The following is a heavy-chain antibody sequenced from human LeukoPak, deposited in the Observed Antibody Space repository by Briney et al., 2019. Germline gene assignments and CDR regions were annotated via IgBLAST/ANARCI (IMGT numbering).Heavy chain of an antibody. Sequence: GCLRLSCAASGFTFSSYDMHWVRQATGKGLEWVSAIGTAGDTYYPGSVKGRFTISRENAKNSLYLQMNSLRAGDTAVYYCARGTSGSSGYYYDGLDYRGQGTLVTVSS. V-gene: IGHV3-13*01. J-gene: IGHJ4*02. CDR3: ARGTSGSSGYYYDGLDY. CDR1: GFTFSSYD. CDR2: IGTAGDT. D-gene: IGHD3-22*01.